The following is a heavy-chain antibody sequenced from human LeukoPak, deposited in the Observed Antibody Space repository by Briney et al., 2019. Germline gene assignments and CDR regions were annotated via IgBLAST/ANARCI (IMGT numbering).Heavy chain of an antibody. D-gene: IGHD6-19*01. CDR1: GGFISSYY. CDR3: ARGAAVAGSDY. Sequence: PSETLSLTCTVSGGFISSYYWSWIRQPPGKGLEWIGYIYYSGSTYYNPSLKGRVTISVDTSKNQFSLKLSSVTAADTAVYYCARGAAVAGSDYWGQGTLVTVSS. V-gene: IGHV4-59*08. J-gene: IGHJ4*02. CDR2: IYYSGST.